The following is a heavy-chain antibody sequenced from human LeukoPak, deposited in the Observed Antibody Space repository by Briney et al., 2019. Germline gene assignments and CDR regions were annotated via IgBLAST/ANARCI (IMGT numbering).Heavy chain of an antibody. D-gene: IGHD3-16*02. Sequence: GGSLRLSCAASGFTFSNAWMSWVRQAPGKGLEWVGRIKSKTDGGTTDYAAPVKGRFTISRDDSKNTLYLQMNSLKTEDTAVYYCTTAPGYYDYVWGSYQEYSGQGTLVTVSS. CDR1: GFTFSNAW. CDR3: TTAPGYYDYVWGSYQEY. CDR2: IKSKTDGGTT. J-gene: IGHJ4*02. V-gene: IGHV3-15*01.